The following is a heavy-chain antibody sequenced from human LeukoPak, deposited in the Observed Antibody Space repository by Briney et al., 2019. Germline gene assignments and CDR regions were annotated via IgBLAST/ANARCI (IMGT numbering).Heavy chain of an antibody. Sequence: SETLSLTCTVSGGSISSYYWSWIRQPPGKGLEGIGYISYSGSTNYNPSLKSRVTIPVDTSKNQLSLKLSSVTAADTAVYYCARHWETSSWYVDYWGQGSLVSVSS. CDR3: ARHWETSSWYVDY. V-gene: IGHV4-59*08. CDR2: ISYSGST. D-gene: IGHD6-13*01. CDR1: GGSISSYY. J-gene: IGHJ4*02.